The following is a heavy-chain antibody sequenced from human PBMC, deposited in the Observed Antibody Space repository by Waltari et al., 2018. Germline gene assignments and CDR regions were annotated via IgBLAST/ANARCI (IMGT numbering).Heavy chain of an antibody. CDR1: GYTFTGYA. V-gene: IGHV1-3*01. CDR2: INAANGNT. Sequence: QVQLVQSGAEVKRPGASVKVPCKASGYTFTGYAMPWVRLVPGQRLEWMGWINAANGNTKYSQKFQGRVTLTRDTLVSTAYLELSSLRPEDTAVYYCTREMAAAGTWYFDYWGQGTLVTVSS. CDR3: TREMAAAGTWYFDY. J-gene: IGHJ4*02. D-gene: IGHD6-13*01.